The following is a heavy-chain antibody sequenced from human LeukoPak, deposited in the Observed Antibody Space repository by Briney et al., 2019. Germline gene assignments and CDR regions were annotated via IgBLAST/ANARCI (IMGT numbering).Heavy chain of an antibody. CDR3: ARGNIKFDY. Sequence: EGSLRLSCAASGFTFSSYIMNWVRQAPGKGLEWVSSISSSSDYIYYVDSVKGRFTISRDNAKKSLYLQMNSLRAEDTAVYYCARGNIKFDYWGQGTLVTVSS. CDR1: GFTFSSYI. J-gene: IGHJ4*02. CDR2: ISSSSDYI. V-gene: IGHV3-21*01.